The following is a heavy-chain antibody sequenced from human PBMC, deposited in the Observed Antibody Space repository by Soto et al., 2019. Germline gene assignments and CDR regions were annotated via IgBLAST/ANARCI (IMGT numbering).Heavy chain of an antibody. CDR1: GGTFSSYA. CDR3: ARSITMVRGVSNWFDP. V-gene: IGHV1-69*06. D-gene: IGHD3-10*01. J-gene: IGHJ5*02. CDR2: IIPIFGTA. Sequence: ASVKVSCKASGGTFSSYAISWVRQAPGQGLEWMGGIIPIFGTANYAQKFQGRVTITADKSTSTAYMELSSLRSEDTAVYYCARSITMVRGVSNWFDPWGQGTLVTVS.